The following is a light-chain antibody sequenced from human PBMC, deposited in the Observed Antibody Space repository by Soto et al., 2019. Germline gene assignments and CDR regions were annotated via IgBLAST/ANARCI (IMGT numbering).Light chain of an antibody. Sequence: EIVMTQSPATLSVSPGERATLSCRASQSVSSNLAWYQQKPGQAPRLLIYGASTRATCIPARFSGSGSLTEFTLTISSLQSEDFSVYYCQQYNNWPPTFGQGTKLEIK. J-gene: IGKJ2*01. CDR3: QQYNNWPPT. CDR2: GAS. V-gene: IGKV3-15*01. CDR1: QSVSSN.